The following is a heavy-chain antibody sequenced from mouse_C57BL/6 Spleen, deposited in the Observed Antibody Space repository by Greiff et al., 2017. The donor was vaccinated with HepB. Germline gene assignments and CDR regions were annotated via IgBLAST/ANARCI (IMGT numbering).Heavy chain of an antibody. CDR3: ARGGAVEYFDY. CDR2: IYPGDGDT. D-gene: IGHD1-1*01. J-gene: IGHJ2*01. Sequence: VQLQESGPELVKPGASVKISCKASGYAFSSSWMNWVKQRPGKGLEWIGRIYPGDGDTNYNGKFKGKATLTADKSSSTAYMQLSSLTSEDSAVYFCARGGAVEYFDYWGQGTTLTVSS. CDR1: GYAFSSSW. V-gene: IGHV1-82*01.